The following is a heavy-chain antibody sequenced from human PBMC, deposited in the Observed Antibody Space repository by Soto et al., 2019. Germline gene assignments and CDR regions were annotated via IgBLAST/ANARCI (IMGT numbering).Heavy chain of an antibody. J-gene: IGHJ4*02. CDR1: GCSISSDY. CDR2: IYYGGST. V-gene: IGHV4-59*12. D-gene: IGHD4-17*01. CDR3: ASQIYGSNAYVDS. Sequence: QVQLQESGPGLVKPSETLSLTCTVSGCSISSDYWSWIRQPPGKGLEWIGYIYYGGSTHCNPSLKKRVIISLEKPKNRFHLKWSSVPAPDTAVYYCASQIYGSNAYVDSWGQRDLVTVSS.